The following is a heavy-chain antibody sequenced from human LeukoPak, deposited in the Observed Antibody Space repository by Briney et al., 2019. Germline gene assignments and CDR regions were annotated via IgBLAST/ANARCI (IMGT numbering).Heavy chain of an antibody. D-gene: IGHD5-18*01. Sequence: RGSLRLSCAASGFTFTSYGMNWVRQAPGEGLEWVSSISSSSSYIYYADSVKGRFTISKDNAKNSLYLQMNRLRAEDTAVYCCARDTAMVWGAFDYWGQGTLVTVSS. CDR1: GFTFTSYG. V-gene: IGHV3-21*01. CDR2: ISSSSSYI. CDR3: ARDTAMVWGAFDY. J-gene: IGHJ4*02.